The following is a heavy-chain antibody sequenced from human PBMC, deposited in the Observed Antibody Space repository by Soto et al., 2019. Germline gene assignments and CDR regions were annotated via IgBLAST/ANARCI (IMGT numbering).Heavy chain of an antibody. CDR3: ARIPETGKGEDYFDY. CDR2: IDWDDDK. V-gene: IGHV2-70*11. D-gene: IGHD1-1*01. J-gene: IGHJ4*02. CDR1: GFSLSTSGMC. Sequence: SGPTLVNPTQTLTLTCTFSGFSLSTSGMCVSWIRQPPGKALEWLARIDWDDDKYYSTSLKTRLTISKDTSKNQVVLTMTNMDPVDTATYYCARIPETGKGEDYFDYWGQGTLVTVSS.